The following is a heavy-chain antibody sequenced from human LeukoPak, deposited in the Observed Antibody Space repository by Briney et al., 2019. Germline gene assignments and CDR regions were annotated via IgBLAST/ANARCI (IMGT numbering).Heavy chain of an antibody. D-gene: IGHD2-21*01. V-gene: IGHV3-66*02. CDR2: IYSGGST. J-gene: IGHJ6*02. Sequence: GGSLRLSCVASGFTVSSNYMSWVRQAPGKGLEWVSVIYSGGSTYYADSVKGRFTISRDNSKNTLYLQMNSLRAEDTAVYYCAGAVVYYYYGMDVWGQGTTVTVSS. CDR1: GFTVSSNY. CDR3: AGAVVYYYYGMDV.